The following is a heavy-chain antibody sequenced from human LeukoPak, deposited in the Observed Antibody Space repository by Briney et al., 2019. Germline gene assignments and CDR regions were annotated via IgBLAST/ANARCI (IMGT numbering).Heavy chain of an antibody. CDR2: IYYSGCT. Sequence: SETLSLTCTVSGGSISSSSYYWGWIRQPPGRGLEWIGSIYYSGCTYYNPSLKSRVAISVDTSKNQFSLKLSSVTAADTAVYYCEGSSPLDYYYYMDVWGKGTTVTVSS. D-gene: IGHD6-6*01. CDR3: EGSSPLDYYYYMDV. CDR1: GGSISSSSYY. J-gene: IGHJ6*03. V-gene: IGHV4-39*07.